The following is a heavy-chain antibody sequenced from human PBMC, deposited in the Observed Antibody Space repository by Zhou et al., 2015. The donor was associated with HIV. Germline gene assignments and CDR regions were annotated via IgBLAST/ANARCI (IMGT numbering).Heavy chain of an antibody. CDR3: TQDRWAMPYI. V-gene: IGHV3-74*02. J-gene: IGHJ4*02. Sequence: VQLVESGGGAAQPGGSLRLSCEASGFNFADTWMVWVRQSPGKGLEWVSRISDAGTIAHYADVAKGRFSISRDNAKNTLYLQLNDLGVEDSGLYHCTQDRWAMPYIWGQGILVTVSS. CDR2: ISDAGTIA. CDR1: GFNFADTW. D-gene: IGHD3-16*02.